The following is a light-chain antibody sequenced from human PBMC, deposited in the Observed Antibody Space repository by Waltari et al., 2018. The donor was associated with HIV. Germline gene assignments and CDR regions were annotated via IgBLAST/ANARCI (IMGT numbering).Light chain of an antibody. Sequence: SALTQPPSVSGTPGQRVTIHCSGGNSNIGRNTVTWYQHLPGAAPKVLIYTDDKRPWGVPDRFSGSKTGTSASLAISGLQSDDEAVYYCATWDDSLDHVFGTGTKVSVL. V-gene: IGLV1-44*01. CDR2: TDD. CDR1: NSNIGRNT. CDR3: ATWDDSLDHV. J-gene: IGLJ1*01.